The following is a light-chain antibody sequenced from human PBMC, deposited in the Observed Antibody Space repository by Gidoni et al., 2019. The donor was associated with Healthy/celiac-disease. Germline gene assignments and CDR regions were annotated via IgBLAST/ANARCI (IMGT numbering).Light chain of an antibody. CDR2: AAS. CDR1: QSISSY. Sequence: DIQMTQSPSSLSASVGDRVTITCRASQSISSYLNWYQQKPGKAPKLLIYAASSLQSGVPSRFSGSGSGTDFTLTISSLQPEDFATYYCQQSYSTLHTFGPGTKVEIK. V-gene: IGKV1-39*01. J-gene: IGKJ3*01. CDR3: QQSYSTLHT.